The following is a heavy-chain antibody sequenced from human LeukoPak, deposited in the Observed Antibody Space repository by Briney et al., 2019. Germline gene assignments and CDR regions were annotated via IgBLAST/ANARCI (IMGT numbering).Heavy chain of an antibody. V-gene: IGHV3-23*01. CDR2: ISGSGGST. J-gene: IGHJ4*02. Sequence: TGGSLRLSCAASGFTFNNYAMSWVRQAPGKGLEWVSAISGSGGSTYYADSVKGRFTIPRDNSKNTLYLQMNSLRAEDTALYYCAKDGPGYYDSSGYLDYWGQGTLVTVSS. CDR1: GFTFNNYA. CDR3: AKDGPGYYDSSGYLDY. D-gene: IGHD3-22*01.